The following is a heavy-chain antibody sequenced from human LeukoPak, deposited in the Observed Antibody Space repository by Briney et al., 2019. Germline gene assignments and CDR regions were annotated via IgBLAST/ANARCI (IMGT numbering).Heavy chain of an antibody. CDR3: ARVSWFGELYLTDY. CDR1: GGSISSSNW. CDR2: IYHSGST. V-gene: IGHV4-4*02. D-gene: IGHD3-10*01. J-gene: IGHJ4*02. Sequence: SGTLSLTCAVSGGSISSSNWWSWVRPPPGKGLEWIGEIYHSGSTNYNPSLKSRVTISVDKSKSQCSLKLSSVTAADTAMYFCARVSWFGELYLTDYWGQGTLVTVSS.